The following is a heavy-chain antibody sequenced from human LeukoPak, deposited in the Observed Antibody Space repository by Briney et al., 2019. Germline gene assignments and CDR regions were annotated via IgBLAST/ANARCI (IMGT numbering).Heavy chain of an antibody. Sequence: ASVKVSCKASGGTFSSYAISWVRQAPGQGLEWMGRIIPILGIANYAQKFQGRVTITADKSTSTAYMELSSLRSEDTAVYYCARGGDTMTPEEGPTNQGYYYYGMDVWGQGTTVTVSS. V-gene: IGHV1-69*04. CDR2: IIPILGIA. D-gene: IGHD3-22*01. CDR1: GGTFSSYA. CDR3: ARGGDTMTPEEGPTNQGYYYYGMDV. J-gene: IGHJ6*02.